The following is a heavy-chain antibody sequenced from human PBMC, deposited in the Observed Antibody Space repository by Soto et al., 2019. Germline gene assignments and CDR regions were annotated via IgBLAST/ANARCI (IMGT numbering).Heavy chain of an antibody. V-gene: IGHV1-2*02. Sequence: GASVKVSCKASGYTFTGYYMHWVRQAPGQGLEWMGWINPNSGGTNYAQKFQGRVTMTRHTSISTAYMELSRLRSDDTAVYYCARARVPAAILRFLEWLSPDPHYYYYGMDVWGQGTTVTVSS. CDR3: ARARVPAAILRFLEWLSPDPHYYYYGMDV. D-gene: IGHD3-3*01. CDR1: GYTFTGYY. J-gene: IGHJ6*02. CDR2: INPNSGGT.